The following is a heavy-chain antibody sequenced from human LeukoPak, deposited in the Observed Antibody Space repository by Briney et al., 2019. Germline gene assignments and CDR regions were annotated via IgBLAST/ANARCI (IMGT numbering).Heavy chain of an antibody. Sequence: ASVKVSCKASGGTFSSYAISWVRQAPGQGPEWMGGIIPIFGTANYAQKFQGRVTITADESTSTAYMELSSLRSEDTAVYYCATVNQRGYSYGYYAFDIWGQGTMVTVSS. CDR3: ATVNQRGYSYGYYAFDI. CDR2: IIPIFGTA. CDR1: GGTFSSYA. D-gene: IGHD5-18*01. V-gene: IGHV1-69*13. J-gene: IGHJ3*02.